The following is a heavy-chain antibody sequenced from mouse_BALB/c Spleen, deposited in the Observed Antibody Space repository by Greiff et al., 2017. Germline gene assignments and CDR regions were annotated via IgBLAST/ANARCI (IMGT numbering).Heavy chain of an antibody. D-gene: IGHD3-1*01. V-gene: IGHV1S81*02. CDR2: INPSNGGT. Sequence: VKLVESGAELVKPGASVKLSCKASGYTFTSYYMYWVKQRPGQGLEWIGEINPSNGGTNFNEKFKSKATLTVDKSSSTAYMQLSSLTSEDSAVYYCTRQLGLRLYAMDYWGQGTSVTVSS. CDR3: TRQLGLRLYAMDY. J-gene: IGHJ4*01. CDR1: GYTFTSYY.